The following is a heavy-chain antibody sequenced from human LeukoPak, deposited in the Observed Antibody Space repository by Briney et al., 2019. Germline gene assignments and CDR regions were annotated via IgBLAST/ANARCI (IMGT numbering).Heavy chain of an antibody. D-gene: IGHD3-3*01. CDR3: ARDSTYDFWSGSPFDY. CDR1: GGTFISYA. Sequence: SVKVSCKASGGTFISYAISWVRQAPGQGLEWMGRIIPIFGTANYAQKFQGRVTITTDESTSTAYMELSSLRSEDTAVYYCARDSTYDFWSGSPFDYWGQGTLVTVSS. CDR2: IIPIFGTA. J-gene: IGHJ4*02. V-gene: IGHV1-69*05.